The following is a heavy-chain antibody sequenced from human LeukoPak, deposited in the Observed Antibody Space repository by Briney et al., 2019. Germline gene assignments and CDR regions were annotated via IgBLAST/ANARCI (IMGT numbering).Heavy chain of an antibody. V-gene: IGHV3-48*02. CDR3: ARGYYYDSSGYYYGFDY. D-gene: IGHD3-22*01. J-gene: IGHJ4*02. CDR2: ISSSSSTI. Sequence: GGSLRLSCAASGFTFSSYSMNWVRQAPGKGLEWVPYISSSSSTIYYADSVKGRFTISRDNAKNSLYLQMNSLRDEDTAVYYCARGYYYDSSGYYYGFDYWGQGTLVTVSS. CDR1: GFTFSSYS.